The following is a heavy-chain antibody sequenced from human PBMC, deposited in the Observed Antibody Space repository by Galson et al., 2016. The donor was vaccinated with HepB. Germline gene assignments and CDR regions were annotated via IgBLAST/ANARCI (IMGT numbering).Heavy chain of an antibody. CDR3: ARAGYNYGNDI. CDR1: GFTFSSYW. D-gene: IGHD5-18*01. V-gene: IGHV3-74*01. J-gene: IGHJ3*02. Sequence: SLRLSCAASGFTFSSYWMYWVRQVPGKGLVWVSRINKDESRTNYADSVKGRFTISRDNAKNTLYLQMNSLRAEDTAVYYCARAGYNYGNDIWGQGTMVTVSS. CDR2: INKDESRT.